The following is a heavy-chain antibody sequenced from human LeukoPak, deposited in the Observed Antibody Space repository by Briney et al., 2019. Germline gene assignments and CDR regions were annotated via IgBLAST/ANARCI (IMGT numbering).Heavy chain of an antibody. D-gene: IGHD5-18*01. J-gene: IGHJ4*02. CDR2: ISSSGSYK. CDR1: GFTFRSSS. CDR3: ARELGNGDTYANVPLGH. Sequence: GGSLRLSCTTSGFTFRSSSFNWVRQVPGKGLEWVASISSSGSYKYYADSVEGRFTISRDNAKDSLFLQMDSLRVEDTAVYFCARELGNGDTYANVPLGHWGQGTLVTVSS. V-gene: IGHV3-21*01.